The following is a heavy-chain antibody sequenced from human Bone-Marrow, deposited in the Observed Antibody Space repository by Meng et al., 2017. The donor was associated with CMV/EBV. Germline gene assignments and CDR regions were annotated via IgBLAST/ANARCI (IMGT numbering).Heavy chain of an antibody. Sequence: GGSLRLSCAASGFTFSSYSMNWVRQAPGKGLEWVSSFSSSSYIYYADSVKGRFTISRDSAKNSLYLQMNSLRAEDTAVYYCARYPFGGEYYGMDVWGQGTTVTVSS. D-gene: IGHD3-16*01. CDR1: GFTFSSYS. J-gene: IGHJ6*02. V-gene: IGHV3-21*01. CDR2: FSSSSYI. CDR3: ARYPFGGEYYGMDV.